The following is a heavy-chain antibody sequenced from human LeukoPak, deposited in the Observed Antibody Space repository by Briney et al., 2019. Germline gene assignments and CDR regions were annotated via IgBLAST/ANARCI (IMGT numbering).Heavy chain of an antibody. V-gene: IGHV1-69*05. CDR1: GGTFSSYA. J-gene: IGHJ5*02. Sequence: SVKVSCKASGGTFSSYAISWVRQAPGQGLEWMGGIIPIFGTANYAQKFQGRVTITTDESTSTAYMELSSLRSEDTVVYYCAGSPPEIVVVPAAMFGWFDPWGQGTLVTVSS. CDR2: IIPIFGTA. D-gene: IGHD2-2*01. CDR3: AGSPPEIVVVPAAMFGWFDP.